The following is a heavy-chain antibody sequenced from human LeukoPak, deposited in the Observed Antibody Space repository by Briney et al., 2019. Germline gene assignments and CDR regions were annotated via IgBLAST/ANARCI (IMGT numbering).Heavy chain of an antibody. CDR3: ASSSTTWGFDY. D-gene: IGHD2-2*01. CDR2: ISWNSGSI. CDR1: GCTFDDYA. V-gene: IGHV3-9*01. J-gene: IGHJ4*02. Sequence: GGALRLSCRASGCTFDDYAKHWVRRAPGKGLEWVSGISWNSGSIGYTDSVKGRFTISRDNAKNSLYLQMNSLRAEDTALYYCASSSTTWGFDYWGQGTLVTVSS.